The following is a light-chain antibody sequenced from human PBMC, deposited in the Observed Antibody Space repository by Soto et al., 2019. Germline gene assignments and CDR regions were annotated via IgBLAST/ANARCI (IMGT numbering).Light chain of an antibody. CDR3: QQHGSSPIT. CDR2: GAS. J-gene: IGKJ5*01. CDR1: RSVTNNY. Sequence: EIVLTHSQGTISFFPWEGDALSWSASRSVTNNYLAWHQQKPGQTPRLLIYGASSRATGIPDRFSGSGSGTDFTLTISRLEPEDFAVYYCQQHGSSPITFGQGTRLETK. V-gene: IGKV3-20*01.